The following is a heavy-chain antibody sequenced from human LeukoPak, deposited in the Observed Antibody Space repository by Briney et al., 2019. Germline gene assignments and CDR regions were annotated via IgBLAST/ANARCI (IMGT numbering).Heavy chain of an antibody. CDR2: IIPIFGTA. CDR3: ARDRYYDSHYGMDV. D-gene: IGHD3-3*01. J-gene: IGHJ6*02. V-gene: IGHV1-69*13. Sequence: SVKVSCKASGGTFSSYAISWVRQAPGQGLEWMGGIIPIFGTANYAQKSQGRVTITADESTSTAYMELSSLRSEDTAVYYCARDRYYDSHYGMDVWGQGTTVTVSS. CDR1: GGTFSSYA.